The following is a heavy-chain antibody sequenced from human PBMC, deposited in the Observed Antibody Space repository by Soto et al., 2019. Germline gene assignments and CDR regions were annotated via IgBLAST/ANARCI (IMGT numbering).Heavy chain of an antibody. V-gene: IGHV3-64D*06. CDR2: ISTNGGST. CDR3: VKGEYYYDSSGYYPFDY. Sequence: GGSLRLSCSASGFTFSIYAMHWVRQAPGKGLEYVSSISTNGGSTHYADSAKGRFTISRDNSKNTQYLQMSSLRADDTAVYYCVKGEYYYDSSGYYPFDYWGQGTLVTVSS. J-gene: IGHJ4*02. CDR1: GFTFSIYA. D-gene: IGHD3-22*01.